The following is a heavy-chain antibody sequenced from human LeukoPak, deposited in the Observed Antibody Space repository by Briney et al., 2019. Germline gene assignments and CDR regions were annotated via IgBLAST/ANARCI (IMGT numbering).Heavy chain of an antibody. J-gene: IGHJ4*02. D-gene: IGHD5-12*01. CDR2: INHSEGT. CDR3: ALERGYHGD. V-gene: IGHV4-34*01. Sequence: SETLSLTCAVYGGSFSGYHWSWIRQPPGKGLEWIGEINHSEGTNYNPSLKSRVTISVDTSKNQFSLKLTSVTAADTAVYYCALERGYHGDWGQGTLVTVSS. CDR1: GGSFSGYH.